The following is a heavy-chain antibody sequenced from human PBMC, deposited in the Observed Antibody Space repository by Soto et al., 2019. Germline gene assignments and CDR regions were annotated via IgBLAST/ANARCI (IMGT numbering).Heavy chain of an antibody. Sequence: SVKVSCKASGGTFSSYAISWVRQAPGQGLEWMGGIIPIFGTANYAQKFQGRVTITADESTSTAYMELSSLRSEDTAVYYCARDPEYYGSAPAAGMDVWGQGTTVTVSS. D-gene: IGHD3-10*01. CDR2: IIPIFGTA. J-gene: IGHJ6*02. CDR3: ARDPEYYGSAPAAGMDV. CDR1: GGTFSSYA. V-gene: IGHV1-69*13.